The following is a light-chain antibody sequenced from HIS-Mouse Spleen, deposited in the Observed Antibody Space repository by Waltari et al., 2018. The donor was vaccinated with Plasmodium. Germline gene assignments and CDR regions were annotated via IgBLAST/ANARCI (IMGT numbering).Light chain of an antibody. V-gene: IGKV3-15*01. Sequence: EIVMTKSPATLSVSPGQRATLSCRASQSVSSNLAWYQQKPGQAPRLLIDGASTRATGIPARVSGSGSGTEFTLTISSLQSEDFAVYYCQQYNNWSFTFGPGTKVDIK. CDR2: GAS. CDR3: QQYNNWSFT. J-gene: IGKJ3*01. CDR1: QSVSSN.